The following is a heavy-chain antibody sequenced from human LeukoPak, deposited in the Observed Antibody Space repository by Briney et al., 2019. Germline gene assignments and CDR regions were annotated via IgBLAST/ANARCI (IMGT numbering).Heavy chain of an antibody. J-gene: IGHJ5*02. CDR2: IIPILGIA. D-gene: IGHD6-13*01. V-gene: IGHV1-69*04. Sequence: GASVKVSCKASGGTFSSYAISWVRQAPGQGLEWMGRIIPILGIANYAQKFQGRVTITADKSTSTAYMELSSLRSEDTAAYYCARDDGSSWYEGYNWFDPWGQGTLVTVSS. CDR3: ARDDGSSWYEGYNWFDP. CDR1: GGTFSSYA.